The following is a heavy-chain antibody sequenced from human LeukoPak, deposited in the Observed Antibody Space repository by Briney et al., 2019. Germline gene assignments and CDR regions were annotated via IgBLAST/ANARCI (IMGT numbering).Heavy chain of an antibody. V-gene: IGHV1-2*02. CDR3: GRDFRPTDRHYFDY. J-gene: IGHJ4*02. CDR1: GYTFTGYY. Sequence: EASVKVSCKASGYTFTGYYLHWVRQAPGQGLQWMGWINPNSGGTKYAQKFQGRVTMTRDPSISTAYLELTRLRSDDTAVYYCGRDFRPTDRHYFDYWGQGTLVTVSS. D-gene: IGHD1-1*01. CDR2: INPNSGGT.